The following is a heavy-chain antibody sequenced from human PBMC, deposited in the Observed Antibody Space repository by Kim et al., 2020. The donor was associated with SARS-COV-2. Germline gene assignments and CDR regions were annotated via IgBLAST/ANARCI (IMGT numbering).Heavy chain of an antibody. V-gene: IGHV3-48*03. CDR1: GFTFSSYE. J-gene: IGHJ4*02. D-gene: IGHD6-6*01. Sequence: GGSLRLSCAASGFTFSSYEMNWVRQAPGKGLEWVSYISSSGSTIYYADSVKGRFTISRDNAKNSLYLQMNSLRAEDTAVYYCAREGSFEYRSSSVDYWGQGTLVTVSS. CDR3: AREGSFEYRSSSVDY. CDR2: ISSSGSTI.